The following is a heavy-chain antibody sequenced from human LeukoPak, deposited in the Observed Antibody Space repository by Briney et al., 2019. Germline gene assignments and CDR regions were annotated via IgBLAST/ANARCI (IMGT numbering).Heavy chain of an antibody. CDR3: ARDVIRYFDY. V-gene: IGHV3-33*01. D-gene: IGHD2/OR15-2a*01. CDR1: GCTFSSYG. J-gene: IGHJ4*02. Sequence: VGSRRLSCAASGCTFSSYGRHWVRQAPGEGVGWVAVIGYDGSDKYYAVSVKSRVTISRDNSKNTLNLQINSLRAEDTHMYCCARDVIRYFDYSGQGTPVTVSS. CDR2: IGYDGSDK.